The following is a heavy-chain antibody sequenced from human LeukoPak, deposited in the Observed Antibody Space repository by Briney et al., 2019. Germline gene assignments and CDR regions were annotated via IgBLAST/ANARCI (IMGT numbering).Heavy chain of an antibody. Sequence: GGSLRLSCAASGFTFSSYAMHWVRQVPGKGLEWVAVISYDGSNKYYADSVKGRFTISRDNSKNTLYLQMNSLRAEDTAVYYCARGEYDFWSGYYLAEFYNYYGMDVWGQGTTVTVSS. D-gene: IGHD3-3*01. CDR3: ARGEYDFWSGYYLAEFYNYYGMDV. CDR1: GFTFSSYA. J-gene: IGHJ6*02. CDR2: ISYDGSNK. V-gene: IGHV3-30-3*01.